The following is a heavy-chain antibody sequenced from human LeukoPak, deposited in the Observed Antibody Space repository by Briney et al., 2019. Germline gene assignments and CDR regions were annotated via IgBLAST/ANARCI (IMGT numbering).Heavy chain of an antibody. CDR2: INSDGSEG. Sequence: GGSLRLSCAVSGFTFSGFWMSWSRQAPGMGLEWVASINSDGSEGYYADVVKGRFTISRDNAKNSLYLQVNSLRAEDTAVYYCARSSYSSSSSVWGQGTMVTVSS. CDR3: ARSSYSSSSSV. D-gene: IGHD6-6*01. CDR1: GFTFSGFW. V-gene: IGHV3-7*03. J-gene: IGHJ3*01.